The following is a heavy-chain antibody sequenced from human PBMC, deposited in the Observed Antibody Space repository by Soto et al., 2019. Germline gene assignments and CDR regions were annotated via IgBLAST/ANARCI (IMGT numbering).Heavy chain of an antibody. Sequence: GPTLVNPTETLTPTCTVSGFSLSNARMGVSWIRQPPGKALEWLAHIFSNDEKSYSTSLKSRLTISKDTSKSQVVLTMTNMDPVDTATYYCARISIAARRWFDPWGQGTLVTVSS. D-gene: IGHD6-6*01. V-gene: IGHV2-26*01. CDR1: GFSLSNARMG. J-gene: IGHJ5*02. CDR2: IFSNDEK. CDR3: ARISIAARRWFDP.